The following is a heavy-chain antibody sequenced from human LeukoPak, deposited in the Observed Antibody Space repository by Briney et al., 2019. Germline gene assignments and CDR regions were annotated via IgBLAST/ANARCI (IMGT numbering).Heavy chain of an antibody. V-gene: IGHV4-61*02. CDR1: GGSISSGSYY. CDR3: ARALRGSYFMDY. D-gene: IGHD1-26*01. J-gene: IGHJ4*02. CDR2: IYTSGST. Sequence: SQTLSLTCTVSGGSISSGSYYWSWIRQPAGKGLEWIGRIYTSGSTNYNPSLKSRVPISVDTSKNQLSLKLSSVTAADTAVYYCARALRGSYFMDYWGQGTLVTVSS.